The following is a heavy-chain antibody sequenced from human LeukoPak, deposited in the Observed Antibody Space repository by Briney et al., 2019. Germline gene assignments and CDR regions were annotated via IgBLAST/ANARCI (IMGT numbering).Heavy chain of an antibody. CDR1: GGSFSGYY. Sequence: SETLSLTCAVYGGSFSGYYWSWIRQPPGRGLEWIGEINHSGSTNYNPSLKSRVTISVDTSKNQFSLKLSSVTAADTAVYYYARFAPVAVAGTKSSFDYWGQRTLVTVSS. CDR3: ARFAPVAVAGTKSSFDY. J-gene: IGHJ4*02. D-gene: IGHD6-19*01. CDR2: INHSGST. V-gene: IGHV4-34*01.